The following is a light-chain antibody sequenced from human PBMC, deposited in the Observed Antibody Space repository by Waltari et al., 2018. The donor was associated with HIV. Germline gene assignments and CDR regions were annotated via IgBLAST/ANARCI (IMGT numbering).Light chain of an antibody. Sequence: QSALTQPASVSGSPGQSITISCNGTTTEIGGYNYVSWYQRHPDKAPKFLIFGVSNRPSGISIRFSESKSGNTASLTIAELQAEDESDYYCCSYPELTTHYVLFGGGTKLTVL. CDR1: TTEIGGYNY. J-gene: IGLJ2*01. V-gene: IGLV2-14*03. CDR3: CSYPELTTHYVL. CDR2: GVS.